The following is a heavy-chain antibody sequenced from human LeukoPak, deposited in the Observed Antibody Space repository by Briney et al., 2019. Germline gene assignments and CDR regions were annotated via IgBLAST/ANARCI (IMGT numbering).Heavy chain of an antibody. CDR2: IFHSGST. CDR1: GYSISTGYY. Sequence: SETLSLTCTVSGYSISTGYYWGWLRQSPEKGLEWIGSIFHSGSTNYNPSLKSRVTISVDTSKNQFSLKLSSVTAADTAVYYCARLQDYYDSSGYYSHDAFDIWGQGTMVTVSS. V-gene: IGHV4-38-2*02. D-gene: IGHD3-22*01. J-gene: IGHJ3*02. CDR3: ARLQDYYDSSGYYSHDAFDI.